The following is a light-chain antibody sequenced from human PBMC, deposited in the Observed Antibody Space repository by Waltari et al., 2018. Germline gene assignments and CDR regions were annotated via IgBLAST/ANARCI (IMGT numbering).Light chain of an antibody. CDR2: GAS. V-gene: IGKV3-15*01. CDR1: QSVSSN. J-gene: IGKJ4*01. Sequence: EIVMTQSPATLSVSPGERATISCRASQSVSSNFAWYQQKPGQAPRLLIYGASTRATCIPARFSGSGSGTEFSLTISSLQSEDFAVYYCQQYNNWPLTFGGGTKVEIK. CDR3: QQYNNWPLT.